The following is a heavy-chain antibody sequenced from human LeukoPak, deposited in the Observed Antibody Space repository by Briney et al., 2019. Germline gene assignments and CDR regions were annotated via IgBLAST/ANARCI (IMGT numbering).Heavy chain of an antibody. CDR1: GDSVSSKSST. CDR3: ARGAAAIRGGIDY. D-gene: IGHD6-13*01. Sequence: SQTLSLTCAISGDSVSSKSSTWYWVRQSPSRGLEWLGRTYYRSKWKSDYALSMKSRITINPDTSKNQFTLQLKSVTSEDTAVYYYARGAAAIRGGIDYWGQGTLVTVSS. CDR2: TYYRSKWKS. J-gene: IGHJ4*02. V-gene: IGHV6-1*01.